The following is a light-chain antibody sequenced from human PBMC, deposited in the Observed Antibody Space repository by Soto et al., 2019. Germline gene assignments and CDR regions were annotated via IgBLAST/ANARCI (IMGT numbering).Light chain of an antibody. J-gene: IGKJ1*01. V-gene: IGKV3-20*01. CDR3: QQYGSSPWT. Sequence: EIVLTQSPGTLSLSPGERASLSCRASQSVTSSYLAWYQQKPGQAPRLLIYVASNRATGIPDRFSGSGSGTACTLTINRLEPEDFAVYYCQQYGSSPWTFGQGTKVEIK. CDR2: VAS. CDR1: QSVTSSY.